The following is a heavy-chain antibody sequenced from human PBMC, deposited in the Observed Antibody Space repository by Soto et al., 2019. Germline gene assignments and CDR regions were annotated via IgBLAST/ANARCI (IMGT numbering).Heavy chain of an antibody. V-gene: IGHV4-61*01. J-gene: IGHJ5*02. Sequence: SETLSLTCTVSGGSVSSCSYYWSWIRQPPGKGLEWIGYIYYSGSTNYNPSLKSRVTISVDTSKNQFSLKLSSVTAADTAVYYGASRFWSGYYLSHWFDPWGKGTPVTVAS. CDR3: ASRFWSGYYLSHWFDP. CDR2: IYYSGST. CDR1: GGSVSSCSYY. D-gene: IGHD3-3*01.